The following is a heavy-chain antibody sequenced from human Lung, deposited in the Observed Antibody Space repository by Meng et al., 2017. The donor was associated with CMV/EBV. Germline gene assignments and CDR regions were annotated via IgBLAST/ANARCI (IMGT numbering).Heavy chain of an antibody. V-gene: IGHV1-18*04. Sequence: ASVXVSXKASGYTFTSYYMHWVRQAPGQGLEWMGWISPYDGNTNYAQTLQDRVTMTTDTPTSTAYMELRSLRSDDTAVYFCARERGYCGTTSCSYYFDYWXQGPLVTVSS. D-gene: IGHD2-2*01. CDR3: ARERGYCGTTSCSYYFDY. CDR1: GYTFTSYY. J-gene: IGHJ4*02. CDR2: ISPYDGNT.